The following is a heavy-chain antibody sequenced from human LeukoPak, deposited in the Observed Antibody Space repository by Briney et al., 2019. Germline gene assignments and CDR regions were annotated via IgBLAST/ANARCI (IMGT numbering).Heavy chain of an antibody. Sequence: SETLSLTCTVSGDFITAYYWSWIRQPPGKGLEWIGYIYYSGSTNYNPSLKSRVTISVDTSKNQFSLKLSSVTAADTAVYYCATGSYGSGSKTFDYWGQGTLVTVSS. J-gene: IGHJ4*02. CDR2: IYYSGST. D-gene: IGHD3-10*01. CDR3: ATGSYGSGSKTFDY. V-gene: IGHV4-59*01. CDR1: GDFITAYY.